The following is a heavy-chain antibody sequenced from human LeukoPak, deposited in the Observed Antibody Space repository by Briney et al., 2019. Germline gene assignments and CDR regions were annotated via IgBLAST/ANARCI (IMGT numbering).Heavy chain of an antibody. J-gene: IGHJ5*02. V-gene: IGHV1-18*01. CDR2: ISAYNGNA. Sequence: ASVKVSCKASGYTFTSYGISWVRRAPGQGLEWMGWISAYNGNANYAQKLQGRVTMTTDTSTSTAYMELRSLRSDDTAVYYCARDLPSDSSGYYYVNNWFDPWGQGTLVTVSS. CDR3: ARDLPSDSSGYYYVNNWFDP. D-gene: IGHD3-22*01. CDR1: GYTFTSYG.